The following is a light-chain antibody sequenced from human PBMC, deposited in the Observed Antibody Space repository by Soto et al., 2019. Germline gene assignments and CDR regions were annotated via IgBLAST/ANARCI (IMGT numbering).Light chain of an antibody. Sequence: DIQMTQSPSSLSASIGDRFTITCRASQRIDSYLSWYQHKPGKAPKLLIYAASTLQSGVPSRFSGSGSGTDFTLTISSLQPEDFATYYCQQLNSYPRTFGQGTKVDIK. V-gene: IGKV1-9*01. CDR2: AAS. J-gene: IGKJ1*01. CDR3: QQLNSYPRT. CDR1: QRIDSY.